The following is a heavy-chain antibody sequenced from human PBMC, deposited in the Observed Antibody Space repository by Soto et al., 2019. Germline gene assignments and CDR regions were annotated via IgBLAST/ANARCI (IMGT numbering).Heavy chain of an antibody. CDR1: GYSFTSYW. V-gene: IGHV5-51*01. CDR3: ARRVAAGPPHYYYYMYV. Sequence: GESLKISCKGSGYSFTSYWIGWVRQMPGKGLEWMGIIYPGDSDTRYSPSFQGQVTISADKSISTAYLQWSSLKASDTAMYYCARRVAAGPPHYYYYMYVWGKGTTVTVSS. J-gene: IGHJ6*03. D-gene: IGHD6-13*01. CDR2: IYPGDSDT.